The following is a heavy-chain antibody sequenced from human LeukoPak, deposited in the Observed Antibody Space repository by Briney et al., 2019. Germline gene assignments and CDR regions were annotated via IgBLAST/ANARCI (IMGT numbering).Heavy chain of an antibody. CDR1: GFTFSDYS. CDR2: IGIDSGDT. CDR3: ARDYKYAFDN. J-gene: IGHJ4*02. Sequence: GGSLRLSCAASGFTFSDYSMNWVRQAPGKGLEWMSYIGIDSGDTNYADSVKGRFIIFGDKAKNLLYLQMNSLRAEDTAVYYCARDYKYAFDNWGQGTLVTVSS. V-gene: IGHV3-21*05. D-gene: IGHD5-24*01.